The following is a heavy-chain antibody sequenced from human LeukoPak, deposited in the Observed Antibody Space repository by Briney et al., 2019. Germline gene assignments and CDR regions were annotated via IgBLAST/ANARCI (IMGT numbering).Heavy chain of an antibody. Sequence: GGSLRLSCAASGFTFSSYWMHWVRPAPGKGLVWISHINTDGSSTTSADSVKGRFTISRDNAKKTLYLQMNSLRAEDTAVYYCARGGPLARTTDYWGQGTLVTVSS. CDR3: ARGGPLARTTDY. CDR2: INTDGSST. V-gene: IGHV3-74*01. J-gene: IGHJ4*02. D-gene: IGHD1-1*01. CDR1: GFTFSSYW.